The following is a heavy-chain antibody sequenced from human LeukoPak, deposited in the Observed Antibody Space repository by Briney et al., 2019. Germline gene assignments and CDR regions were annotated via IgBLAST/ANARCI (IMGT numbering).Heavy chain of an antibody. CDR2: IIPIFGTA. Sequence: SVTVSFKASGGTFSSYAISWVRQAPGQGLEWMGGIIPIFGTANYAQKFQGRVTITADESTSTAYMELSSLRSEDTAVYYWAKEHRGQYYYGMDVWGKGTTVTVSS. V-gene: IGHV1-69*01. D-gene: IGHD2-21*01. CDR3: AKEHRGQYYYGMDV. CDR1: GGTFSSYA. J-gene: IGHJ6*04.